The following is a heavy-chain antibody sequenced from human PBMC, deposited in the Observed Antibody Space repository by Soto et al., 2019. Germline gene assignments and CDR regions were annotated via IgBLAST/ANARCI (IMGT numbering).Heavy chain of an antibody. CDR2: ISSSSFSI. V-gene: IGHV3-21*01. D-gene: IGHD6-6*01. CDR1: GFTFSSYS. J-gene: IGHJ6*02. CDR3: AMNESSNLYGMDV. Sequence: EVQLVESGGGLVKPGGSLRLSCAASGFTFSSYSMNWVRQAPGKGLEWVSSISSSSFSINYADSVKGRFSISRDNAQNSLPLQMNNLRAEDTAVYYCAMNESSNLYGMDVWGQGTTVTVSS.